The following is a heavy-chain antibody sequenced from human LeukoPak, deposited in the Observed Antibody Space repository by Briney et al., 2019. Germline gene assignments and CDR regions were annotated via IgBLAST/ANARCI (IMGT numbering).Heavy chain of an antibody. CDR3: ARAWECSSTSCYTGLDY. J-gene: IGHJ4*02. D-gene: IGHD2-2*02. CDR1: GGSISSGGYY. V-gene: IGHV4-31*03. Sequence: PSETLSLTCTVSGGSISSGGYYWSWIRQHPGKGLEWIGYIYYSGSTYYNPSLKSRVTISVDTSKNQFSLKLSSVTAADTAVYYCARAWECSSTSCYTGLDYWGQGTLVTVSS. CDR2: IYYSGST.